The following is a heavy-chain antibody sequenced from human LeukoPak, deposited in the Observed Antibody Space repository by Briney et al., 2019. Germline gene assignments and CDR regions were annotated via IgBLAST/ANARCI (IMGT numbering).Heavy chain of an antibody. Sequence: SETLSLTCTVSGGSISSYYWNWIRQPPGKGLEWIGFISYSGSTNYNPSLKSRVIIAVDTSKNQFSLKLSSVTAADTATYYCARFHYFGDAFDIWGQGTMVTVSS. J-gene: IGHJ3*02. CDR3: ARFHYFGDAFDI. D-gene: IGHD2/OR15-2a*01. CDR1: GGSISSYY. CDR2: ISYSGST. V-gene: IGHV4-59*08.